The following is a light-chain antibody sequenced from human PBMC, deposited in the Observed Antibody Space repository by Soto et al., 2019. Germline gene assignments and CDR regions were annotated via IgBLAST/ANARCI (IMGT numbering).Light chain of an antibody. CDR3: QQYNNWPPLT. CDR1: QSVSSN. J-gene: IGKJ4*01. CDR2: GAS. Sequence: TQSPGTLSSSPGERATLSCRASQSVSSNYLAWYQQKPGQAPRLLIYGASSRATGIPDRFSGSGSGTEFTLTISSLQSEDFAVYYCQQYNNWPPLTFGGGTKVDIK. V-gene: IGKV3D-15*01.